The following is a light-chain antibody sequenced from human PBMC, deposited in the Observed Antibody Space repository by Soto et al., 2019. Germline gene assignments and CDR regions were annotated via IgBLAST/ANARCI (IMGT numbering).Light chain of an antibody. J-gene: IGKJ4*01. V-gene: IGKV1-39*01. Sequence: DIQMTQSPSSLSASVGDRVTITCRASQSISSYFNWYQQKPGKAPKLPIYAASSLQSGVPSRFGGSGSGTGFTPTISSLQPKDVSTYYCQPSYSTRLTVGGGTKVEIK. CDR1: QSISSY. CDR3: QPSYSTRLT. CDR2: AAS.